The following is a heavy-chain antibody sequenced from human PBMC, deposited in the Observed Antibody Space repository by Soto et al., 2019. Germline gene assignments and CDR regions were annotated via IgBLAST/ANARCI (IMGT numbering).Heavy chain of an antibody. CDR1: GGSFSSGSYC. Sequence: QVQLQESGPGLVKPSQTLSLTCTVSGGSFSSGSYCWSWIRQHPGKGLEWIGYIYYSGSTYYNPSRKSRVTMSADTSKTRFSLKLSSVTAADTAGYYCAVAMTTVPTYGYWGQGTLVTVSS. V-gene: IGHV4-31*03. CDR2: IYYSGST. J-gene: IGHJ4*02. CDR3: AVAMTTVPTYGY. D-gene: IGHD4-17*01.